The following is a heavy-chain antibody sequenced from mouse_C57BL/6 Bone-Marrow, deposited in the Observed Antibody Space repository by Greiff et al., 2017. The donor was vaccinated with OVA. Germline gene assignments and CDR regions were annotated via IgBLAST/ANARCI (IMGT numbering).Heavy chain of an antibody. CDR2: IRNKANGYTT. Sequence: EVQGVESGGGLVQPGGSLSLSCAASGFTFTDYYMSWVRQPPGKALEWLGFIRNKANGYTTEYSASVKGRFTISRDNSQSILYLQMNALRAEDSATYYCARSSYYGTPFAYWGQGTLVTVSA. J-gene: IGHJ3*01. CDR1: GFTFTDYY. CDR3: ARSSYYGTPFAY. V-gene: IGHV7-3*01. D-gene: IGHD2-10*01.